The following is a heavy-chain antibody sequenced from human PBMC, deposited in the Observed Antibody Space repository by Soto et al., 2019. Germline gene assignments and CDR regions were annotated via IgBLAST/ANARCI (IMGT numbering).Heavy chain of an antibody. V-gene: IGHV1-8*01. Sequence: ASVKLSSKASGYTYTSYASNWVRQATRQGLEWMGWMNPNSGNTGYAQKFQGRVTMTRNTSISTAYMELSSLRSEDTAVYYCARRGLRADYYYYMDVWGKGTTVTVSS. J-gene: IGHJ6*03. D-gene: IGHD3-16*01. CDR1: GYTYTSYA. CDR3: ARRGLRADYYYYMDV. CDR2: MNPNSGNT.